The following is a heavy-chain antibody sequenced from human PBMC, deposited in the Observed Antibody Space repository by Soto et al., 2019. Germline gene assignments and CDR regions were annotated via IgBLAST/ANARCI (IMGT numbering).Heavy chain of an antibody. Sequence: TGGSLRLSCAASGFSFSNYWIHWVRQDPGKGLVWASRVDSDGTTTNYADSVKGRFTISRDNARNTVYLQMNSPRAEDTAIYYCERGVFRAYYFDYWGLGTLVTVSS. J-gene: IGHJ4*02. CDR2: VDSDGTTT. CDR1: GFSFSNYW. D-gene: IGHD3-10*01. CDR3: ERGVFRAYYFDY. V-gene: IGHV3-74*01.